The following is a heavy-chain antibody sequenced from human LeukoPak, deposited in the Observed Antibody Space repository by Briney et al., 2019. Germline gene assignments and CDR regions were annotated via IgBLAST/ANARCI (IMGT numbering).Heavy chain of an antibody. J-gene: IGHJ3*02. D-gene: IGHD6-6*01. CDR2: IYYSGST. Sequence: PSETLSLTCTVSGGSISSYYWSWIRQPPGKGPEWIGYIYYSGSTNYNPSLKSRVTISVDTSKNQFSLKLSSVTAADTAVYYCAGYSSSQWDDAFDIWGQGTMVTVSS. V-gene: IGHV4-59*01. CDR3: AGYSSSQWDDAFDI. CDR1: GGSISSYY.